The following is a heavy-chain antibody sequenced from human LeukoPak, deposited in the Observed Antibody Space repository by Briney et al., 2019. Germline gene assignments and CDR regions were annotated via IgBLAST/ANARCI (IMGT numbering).Heavy chain of an antibody. J-gene: IGHJ6*02. CDR1: GYTFTSYG. V-gene: IGHV1-18*01. D-gene: IGHD3-3*01. CDR2: ISAYNGNT. Sequence: ASVKVSCKASGYTFTSYGISWVRQAPGQGLEWMGWISAYNGNTNYAQKLQGRVTMTTDTSTSTAYMELRSLRSDDTAVYYCARAYDFWSGYWPYCYYYGMDVWGQGTTVTVSS. CDR3: ARAYDFWSGYWPYCYYYGMDV.